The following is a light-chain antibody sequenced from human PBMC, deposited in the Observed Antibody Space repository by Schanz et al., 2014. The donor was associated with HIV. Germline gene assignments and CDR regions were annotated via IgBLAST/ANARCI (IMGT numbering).Light chain of an antibody. V-gene: IGKV3-15*01. CDR3: QQYNNWPLYT. CDR1: QTVSSS. J-gene: IGKJ2*01. Sequence: EIVLTQSPDTLSLSPGERATLSCRASQTVSSSSLAWYQQKPGQSPRLLIYDASNRATGIPARFSGSGSGTEFTLTISSLQSEDFAVYYCQQYNNWPLYTFGQGTKLEIK. CDR2: DAS.